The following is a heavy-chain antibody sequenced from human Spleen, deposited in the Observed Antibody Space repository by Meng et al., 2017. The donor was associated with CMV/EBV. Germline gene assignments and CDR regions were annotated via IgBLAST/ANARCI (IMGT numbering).Heavy chain of an antibody. V-gene: IGHV5-51*01. CDR3: ARLEGRVRGDY. CDR1: GYDFSTNW. D-gene: IGHD3-10*01. CDR2: IFPDDSGT. J-gene: IGHJ4*02. Sequence: SCKGSGYDFSTNWIGWVRQMPGQGLEWVGIIFPDDSGTRYSPSFQGQVSISADKSISTAYLQWSSLRASDTAMYYCARLEGRVRGDYWGQGTLVTVSS.